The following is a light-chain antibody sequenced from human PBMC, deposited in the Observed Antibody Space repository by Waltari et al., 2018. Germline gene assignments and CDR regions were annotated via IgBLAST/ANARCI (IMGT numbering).Light chain of an antibody. Sequence: QSALTQPASVSGSPGQSLTISCTGTGSDVESYNLVSWYQQHPGKAPKRIIYEGNKRPSGVSNRFSASKSANTASLTISGLQGEDEADYYCSSYAGSSVFGTGTKVTVL. CDR1: GSDVESYNL. V-gene: IGLV2-23*01. CDR2: EGN. CDR3: SSYAGSSV. J-gene: IGLJ1*01.